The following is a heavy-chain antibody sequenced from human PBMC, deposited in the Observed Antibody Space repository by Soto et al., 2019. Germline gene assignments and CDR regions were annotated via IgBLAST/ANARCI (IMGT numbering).Heavy chain of an antibody. CDR3: ARGPYQWLVNPCPDD. CDR2: ISAYNGNT. V-gene: IGHV1-18*04. D-gene: IGHD6-19*01. Sequence: QVQLVQSGAEVKKPGASVKVSCKASGYTFTSYGISWVRQAPGQGLEWMGWISAYNGNTNYAQKLQGRVTMTTDTSTSTAYRELRSLRSDDSAVYYCARGPYQWLVNPCPDDWGQGTLVTVSS. CDR1: GYTFTSYG. J-gene: IGHJ4*02.